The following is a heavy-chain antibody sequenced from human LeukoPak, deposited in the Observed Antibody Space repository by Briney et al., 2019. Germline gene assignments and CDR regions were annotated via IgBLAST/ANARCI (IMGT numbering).Heavy chain of an antibody. CDR3: AIVSAVAGGFCFDY. V-gene: IGHV4-59*07. D-gene: IGHD6-19*01. Sequence: SDTLSLPCTVSGRPISRYYWSWIRQPTGKRLEWIGYIYYSGSTYYSPSVKSRVSISVDTSKNLISLRLSSVTAADTAVYYCAIVSAVAGGFCFDYWGQGTLVTVSS. CDR1: GRPISRYY. CDR2: IYYSGST. J-gene: IGHJ4*02.